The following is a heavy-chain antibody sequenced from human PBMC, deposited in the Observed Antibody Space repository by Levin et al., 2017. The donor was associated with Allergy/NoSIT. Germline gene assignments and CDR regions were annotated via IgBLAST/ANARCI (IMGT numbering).Heavy chain of an antibody. CDR1: GFTFSSYG. CDR2: IWYDGSNK. J-gene: IGHJ6*02. D-gene: IGHD6-13*01. V-gene: IGHV3-33*01. CDR3: AREKYESYSSSWYYYYGMDV. Sequence: GESLKISCAASGFTFSSYGMHWVRQAPGKGLEWVAVIWYDGSNKYYADSVKGRFTISRDNSKNTLYLQMNSLRAEDTAVYYCAREKYESYSSSWYYYYGMDVWGQGTTVTVSS.